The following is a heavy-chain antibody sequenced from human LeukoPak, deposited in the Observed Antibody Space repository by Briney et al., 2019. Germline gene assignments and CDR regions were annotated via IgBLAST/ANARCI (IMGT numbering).Heavy chain of an antibody. CDR3: ARHEYSGSYYGLSWFDP. V-gene: IGHV4-39*01. Sequence: SETLSLTCTVSGGSISSSGHYWGWIRQPPGKGLEWIASIYYSGSTYYNPSLKSRVTISVDTSKNQLSLKLSSLTAADTAVYYCARHEYSGSYYGLSWFDPWGQGTLATVSS. D-gene: IGHD1-26*01. J-gene: IGHJ5*02. CDR1: GGSISSSGHY. CDR2: IYYSGST.